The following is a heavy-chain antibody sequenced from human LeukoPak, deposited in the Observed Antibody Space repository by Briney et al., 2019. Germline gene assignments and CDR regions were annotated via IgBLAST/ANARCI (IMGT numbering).Heavy chain of an antibody. D-gene: IGHD6-13*01. Sequence: NPSETLSLTCAVYGGTFGAYYWIWIRQPPGKGLEWIAEISHSGSTNYNPSLRSRATMSVDTSENQFSLKLRSVTAADTAVYYCARGGRSLRYSSSWYKVWGQGTLVTVSS. CDR2: ISHSGST. J-gene: IGHJ4*02. CDR1: GGTFGAYY. CDR3: ARGGRSLRYSSSWYKV. V-gene: IGHV4-34*01.